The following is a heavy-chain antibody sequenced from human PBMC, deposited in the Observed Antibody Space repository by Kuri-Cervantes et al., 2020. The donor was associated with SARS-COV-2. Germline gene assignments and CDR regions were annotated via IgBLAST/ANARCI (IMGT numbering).Heavy chain of an antibody. Sequence: LRLSCAASGFTFSSYWMSWVRQAPGKALEWLARIDWDDDKYYNTSLKTRLTISKDTSKNQVVLTMTNMDPVDTATYYCALHPGDAFDIWGQGTMVTVSS. CDR3: ALHPGDAFDI. CDR2: IDWDDDK. CDR1: GFTFSSYW. V-gene: IGHV2-70*11. J-gene: IGHJ3*02.